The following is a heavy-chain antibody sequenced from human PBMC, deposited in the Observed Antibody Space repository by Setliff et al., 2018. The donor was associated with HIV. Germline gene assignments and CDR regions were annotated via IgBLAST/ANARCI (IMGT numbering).Heavy chain of an antibody. CDR1: GYNFFSYG. J-gene: IGHJ4*02. Sequence: ASVKVSCKASGYNFFSYGISWVRQAPGQGLEWMGWISTFDGNTDYAQNVQDRVTMTTDTSTSTVYMELRSLRSDDTAVHYCARVPGDYGDNPIDYWGQGTLVTVSS. CDR3: ARVPGDYGDNPIDY. D-gene: IGHD4-17*01. CDR2: ISTFDGNT. V-gene: IGHV1-18*01.